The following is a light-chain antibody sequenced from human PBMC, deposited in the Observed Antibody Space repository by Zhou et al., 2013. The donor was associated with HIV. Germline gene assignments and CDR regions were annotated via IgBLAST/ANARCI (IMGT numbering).Light chain of an antibody. CDR1: QSVSSN. CDR3: QQRSNWPPT. Sequence: EIVMTQSPATLSVSPGERATLSCRASQSVSSNLAWYQQKPGQAPRLLIYGASTRATGIPARFSGSGSGTEFTLTINDLEPEDFAIYYCQQRSNWPPTFGQGTRLEIK. V-gene: IGKV3-15*01. J-gene: IGKJ5*01. CDR2: GAS.